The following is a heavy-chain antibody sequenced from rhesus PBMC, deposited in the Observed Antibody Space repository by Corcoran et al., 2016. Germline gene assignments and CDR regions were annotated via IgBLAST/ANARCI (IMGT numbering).Heavy chain of an antibody. CDR2: ISGSSAST. J-gene: IGHJ5-1*01. CDR3: ARTPGNRFDV. Sequence: QVQLQESGPGLVKPSEPLSLTRAVSVYSIRSGSYCGWLRQPPGKGLEYIVYISGSSASTYYNPSLKSRVTISKDTSKNQFSLKLSSVTAADTAVYYCARTPGNRFDVWGPGVLVTVSS. CDR1: VYSIRSGSY. V-gene: IGHV4-99*01. D-gene: IGHD2-39*01.